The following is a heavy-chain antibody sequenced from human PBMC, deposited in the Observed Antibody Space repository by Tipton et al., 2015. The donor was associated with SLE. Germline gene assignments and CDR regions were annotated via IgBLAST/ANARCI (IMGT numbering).Heavy chain of an antibody. V-gene: IGHV4-34*01. CDR1: GGSFSGYY. J-gene: IGHJ2*01. Sequence: TLSLTCAVYGGSFSGYYWSWIRQTPGKGLEWIGEINHSGSTNYNPSLKSRVTISVDTSKNQFSLKLSSVTAADTAVYYCARDTRDKGGYFVLCGRGTLVTVSS. CDR2: INHSGST. D-gene: IGHD2-21*01. CDR3: ARDTRDKGGYFVL.